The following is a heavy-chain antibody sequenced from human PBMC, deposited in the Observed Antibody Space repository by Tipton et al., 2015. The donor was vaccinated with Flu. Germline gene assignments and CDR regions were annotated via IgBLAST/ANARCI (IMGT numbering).Heavy chain of an antibody. J-gene: IGHJ4*02. CDR3: EEGYCSGGSCYLSY. Sequence: LRLSCTVSGCSISSYYWSWIRQPPGKGLEWIGYIYYSGSTNYNPSLKSRVTISVDTSKNQFSLKLSSVTAADTAVYYCEEGYCSGGSCYLSYWGQGTLVTVSS. D-gene: IGHD2-15*01. CDR2: IYYSGST. V-gene: IGHV4-59*01. CDR1: GCSISSYY.